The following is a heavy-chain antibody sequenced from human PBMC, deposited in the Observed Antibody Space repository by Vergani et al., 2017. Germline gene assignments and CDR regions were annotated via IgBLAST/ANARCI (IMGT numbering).Heavy chain of an antibody. V-gene: IGHV1-69*12. CDR2: IIPIFGTA. CDR3: ARLPDYVYGDDPAFF. Sequence: QVQLVQSGAEVKKPGSSVKVSCKASGGTFSSYAISWVRQAPGQGLEWMGGIIPIFGTANYAQQFQGRVTFTADESTSTAYMELSSLRSEDTAVYYCARLPDYVYGDDPAFFWSQGTLVTVSS. J-gene: IGHJ4*02. D-gene: IGHD4-17*01. CDR1: GGTFSSYA.